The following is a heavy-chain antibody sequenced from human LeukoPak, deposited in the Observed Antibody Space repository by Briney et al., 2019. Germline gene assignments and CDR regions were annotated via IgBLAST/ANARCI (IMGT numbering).Heavy chain of an antibody. D-gene: IGHD3-10*01. J-gene: IGHJ6*03. CDR1: GYTFSSHG. Sequence: ASVKVSCKASGYTFSSHGINWVRQAPGQGLEWMGWINAYNGNTNFAQNLQGRVTMTTDTSTSTAYMELRSLRSDDTAVYYCARAYGSGSYPPRPSKRYYYYYMDVWGKGTTVTVSS. CDR3: ARAYGSGSYPPRPSKRYYYYYMDV. V-gene: IGHV1-18*01. CDR2: INAYNGNT.